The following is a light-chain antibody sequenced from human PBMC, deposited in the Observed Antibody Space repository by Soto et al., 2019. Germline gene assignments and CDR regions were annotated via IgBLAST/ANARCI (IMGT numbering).Light chain of an antibody. J-gene: IGKJ2*01. CDR3: QRYGGSHPAYT. CDR2: ATS. CDR1: QSVDRNY. V-gene: IGKV3-20*01. Sequence: EVVLTQSPGPLSLSPGERATLSCRASQSVDRNYLSWFQHKPGQPPRVLVFATSSRAAGTPVRFSGSGSGTNFDLTITSVGPEDFGVYEYQRYGGSHPAYTFGLGTKLEI.